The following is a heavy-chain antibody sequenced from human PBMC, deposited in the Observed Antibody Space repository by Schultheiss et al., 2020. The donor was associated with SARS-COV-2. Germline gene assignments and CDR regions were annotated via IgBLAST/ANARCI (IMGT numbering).Heavy chain of an antibody. V-gene: IGHV3-21*01. CDR1: GFTFSSYS. CDR2: ISSSSSYI. J-gene: IGHJ4*02. Sequence: GGSLRLSCAASGFTFSSYSMNWVRQAPGKGLEWVSSISSSSSYIYYADSVKGRFTISRDNAKNSLYLQMNSLRAEDTAVYYCARDFADYYDSSGYYGAYWGQGTLVTVSS. D-gene: IGHD3-22*01. CDR3: ARDFADYYDSSGYYGAY.